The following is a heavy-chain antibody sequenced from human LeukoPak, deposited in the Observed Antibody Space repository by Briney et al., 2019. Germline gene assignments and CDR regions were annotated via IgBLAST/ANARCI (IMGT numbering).Heavy chain of an antibody. CDR3: ARELVVPAANY. D-gene: IGHD2-2*01. V-gene: IGHV3-74*01. Sequence: QSGGSLRLSCAASGFTFSSYAMSWVRQAPGKGLVWVSRINSDGSSTSYADSVKGRFTISRDNAKNTLYLQMNSLRAEDTAVYYCARELVVPAANYWGQGTLVTVSS. J-gene: IGHJ4*02. CDR1: GFTFSSYA. CDR2: INSDGSST.